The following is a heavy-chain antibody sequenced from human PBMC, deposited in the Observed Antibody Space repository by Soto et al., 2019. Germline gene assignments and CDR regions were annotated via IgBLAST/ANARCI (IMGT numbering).Heavy chain of an antibody. CDR3: ARDRDTLTIFGVGNWFDP. Sequence: GGSLRLSCAASGFTFSDYYMSWIRQAPGKGLEWVSYISSSGSTIYYADSVKGRFTISRDNAKNSLYLQMNSLRAEDTAVYYCARDRDTLTIFGVGNWFDPWGQGTLVTVSS. CDR2: ISSSGSTI. D-gene: IGHD3-3*01. V-gene: IGHV3-11*01. J-gene: IGHJ5*02. CDR1: GFTFSDYY.